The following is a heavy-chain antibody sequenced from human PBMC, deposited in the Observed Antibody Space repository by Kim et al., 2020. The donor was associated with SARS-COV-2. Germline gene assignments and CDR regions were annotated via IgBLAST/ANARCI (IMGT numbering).Heavy chain of an antibody. CDR1: GFTFSSYW. V-gene: IGHV3-7*01. D-gene: IGHD3-10*01. J-gene: IGHJ4*02. CDR3: ATCNYGSGSFIDY. CDR2: IKQDGSEK. Sequence: GGSLRLSCAASGFTFSSYWMSWVRQAPGKGLEWVANIKQDGSEKYYVDSVKGRFTISRDNAKNSLYLQMNSLRAEDTAVYYCATCNYGSGSFIDYWGQGTLVTVSS.